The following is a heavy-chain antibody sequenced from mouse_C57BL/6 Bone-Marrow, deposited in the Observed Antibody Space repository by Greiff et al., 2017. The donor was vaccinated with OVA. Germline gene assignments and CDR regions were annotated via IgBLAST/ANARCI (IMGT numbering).Heavy chain of an antibody. Sequence: VQLKESGAELARPGASVKLSCKASGYTFTSYGISWVKQRTGQGLEWIGEIYPRSGNTYYNEKFKGKATLTADKSSSTAYMELRSLTSEDSAVYFCARYDHEGFAYWGQGTLVTVSA. D-gene: IGHD2-12*01. CDR1: GYTFTSYG. CDR3: ARYDHEGFAY. J-gene: IGHJ3*01. V-gene: IGHV1-81*01. CDR2: IYPRSGNT.